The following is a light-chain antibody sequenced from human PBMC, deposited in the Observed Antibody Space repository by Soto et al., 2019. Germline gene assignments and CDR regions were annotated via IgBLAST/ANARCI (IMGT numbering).Light chain of an antibody. V-gene: IGKV3-20*01. J-gene: IGKJ4*01. Sequence: ETVLTQSPGTLSLSPGERAILSCRASQSVSASYIAWYQQKPGQAPRLLIYGASSRATGIPDRFSGSGSGTDFTLTISRLEPEDFVVYYCQQYGDSPLTFGGGTKVGIK. CDR3: QQYGDSPLT. CDR2: GAS. CDR1: QSVSASY.